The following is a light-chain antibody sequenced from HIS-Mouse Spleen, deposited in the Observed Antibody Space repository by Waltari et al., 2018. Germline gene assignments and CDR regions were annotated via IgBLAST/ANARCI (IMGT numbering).Light chain of an antibody. J-gene: IGKJ5*01. CDR1: QGISSA. V-gene: IGKV1-13*02. Sequence: AIQLTQSPSSLSASVGDRVTITCRASQGISSALAWYQQKPGKVPKLLIYDASSLESGVPSRFSGSGSGTDFTLTINSLQPEDFATYYCQQFNSYPITFGQGTRLEIK. CDR2: DAS. CDR3: QQFNSYPIT.